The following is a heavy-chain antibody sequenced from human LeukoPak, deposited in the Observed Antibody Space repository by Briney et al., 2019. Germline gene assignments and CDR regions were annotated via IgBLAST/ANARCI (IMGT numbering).Heavy chain of an antibody. CDR1: GFTFSNYG. CDR3: AKDLPAAYFDY. V-gene: IGHV3-30*02. Sequence: GRSLRLSCAASGFTFSNYGIHWVRQAPGKGLEWVAFVRSDGGIKYYADSVKGRFTISRDNSRTTVYLQMNSLRAEDTAVYHCAKDLPAAYFDYWGQGTLVTVSS. D-gene: IGHD2-2*01. CDR2: VRSDGGIK. J-gene: IGHJ4*02.